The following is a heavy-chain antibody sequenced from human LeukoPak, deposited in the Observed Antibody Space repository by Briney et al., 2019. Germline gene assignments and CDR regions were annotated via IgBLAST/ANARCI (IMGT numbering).Heavy chain of an antibody. Sequence: GGSLRLSCAASGFTFSSYAMSWVRQAPGKGLEWVSAISGSGGSTYYADSVKGRFTISRDNSKNTLYLQMNSLRAEDTAVYYCAKHVLRFLEWLPIDAFDIWGQGTMVTVSS. CDR2: ISGSGGST. D-gene: IGHD3-3*01. J-gene: IGHJ3*02. CDR3: AKHVLRFLEWLPIDAFDI. V-gene: IGHV3-23*01. CDR1: GFTFSSYA.